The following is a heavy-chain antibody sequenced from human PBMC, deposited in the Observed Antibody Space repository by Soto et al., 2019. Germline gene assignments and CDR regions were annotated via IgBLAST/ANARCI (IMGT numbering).Heavy chain of an antibody. V-gene: IGHV1-46*01. CDR1: GYTFTSYY. CDR3: ARTLGDYYGSGSYYNGDYYYYGMDV. Sequence: ASVKVSCKASGYTFTSYYMHWVRQAPGQGLEWKGKNNPSGGSTSYAQKFQGRVTMTRDTSTSTVYMELSSLRSGDTAVYYCARTLGDYYGSGSYYNGDYYYYGMDVWGQGTTVTVSS. J-gene: IGHJ6*02. D-gene: IGHD3-10*01. CDR2: NNPSGGST.